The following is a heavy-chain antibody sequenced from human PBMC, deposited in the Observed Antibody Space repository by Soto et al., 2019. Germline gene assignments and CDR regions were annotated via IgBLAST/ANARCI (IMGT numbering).Heavy chain of an antibody. CDR3: ARVITHYYYYGMDV. CDR1: GYTFTSYD. Sequence: ASVKVSCKASGYTFTSYDINWVRQATGQGLEWMGWMNPNSGNTGYAQKFQGRVTMTRNTSISTAYMELSSLRSEDTAVYYCARVITHYYYYGMDVWGQGTTVTVS. CDR2: MNPNSGNT. V-gene: IGHV1-8*01. J-gene: IGHJ6*02.